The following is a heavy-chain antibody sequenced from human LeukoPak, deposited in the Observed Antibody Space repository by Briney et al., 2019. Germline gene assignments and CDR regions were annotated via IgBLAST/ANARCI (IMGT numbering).Heavy chain of an antibody. D-gene: IGHD6-19*01. CDR2: IYYSGST. CDR3: ASQGIAVAGTVDY. Sequence: SETLSLTCTVSGGSISSSSYHWGWIRQPPGKGLEWIGSIYYSGSTYYNPSLKSRVTISVDTSKNQFSLKLSSVTAADTAVYYCASQGIAVAGTVDYWGQGTLVTVSS. V-gene: IGHV4-39*07. CDR1: GGSISSSSYH. J-gene: IGHJ4*02.